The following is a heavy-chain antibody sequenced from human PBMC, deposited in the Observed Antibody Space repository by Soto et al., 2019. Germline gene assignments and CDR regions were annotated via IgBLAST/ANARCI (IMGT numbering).Heavy chain of an antibody. CDR3: ARDSGYDSYYYYGMDV. CDR2: IYYSGST. CDR1: GGSISSGGYY. V-gene: IGHV4-31*03. Sequence: QVQLQESGPGLVKPSQTLSLTCTVSGGSISSGGYYWSWIRQHPGKGLEWIGYIYYSGSTYYNPSLKSRVTISXXTXKXXFSLKLSSVTAADTAVYYCARDSGYDSYYYYGMDVWGQGTTVTVSS. D-gene: IGHD5-12*01. J-gene: IGHJ6*02.